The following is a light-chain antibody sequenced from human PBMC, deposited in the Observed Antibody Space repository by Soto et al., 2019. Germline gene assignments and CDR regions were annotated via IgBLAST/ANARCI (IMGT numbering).Light chain of an antibody. V-gene: IGLV2-8*01. CDR3: SSYAGSNNFNV. Sequence: QSALTQPPSASGSPGQSGTISCTGTSSDVGGYNYVSWYQQHPGKAPKLMIYEVSKRPSGVPDRFSGSKSGNTASLTVSGLQAEDEADYYCSSYAGSNNFNVFGTGTKVTVL. CDR2: EVS. CDR1: SSDVGGYNY. J-gene: IGLJ1*01.